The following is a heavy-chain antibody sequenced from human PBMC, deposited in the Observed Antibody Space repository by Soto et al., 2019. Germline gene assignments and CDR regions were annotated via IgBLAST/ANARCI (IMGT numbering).Heavy chain of an antibody. CDR3: ARSSTSANYLDY. CDR2: IYYSGST. D-gene: IGHD2-2*01. V-gene: IGHV4-31*03. Sequence: PSETLSLTCTVSGGSISSGGYYWSWIRQHPGKGLEWIGYIYYSGSTYYNPSLKSRVTMSVDTSKNQFSLKLSSVTAADAAVYYCARSSTSANYLDYWGQGTLVTISS. CDR1: GGSISSGGYY. J-gene: IGHJ4*02.